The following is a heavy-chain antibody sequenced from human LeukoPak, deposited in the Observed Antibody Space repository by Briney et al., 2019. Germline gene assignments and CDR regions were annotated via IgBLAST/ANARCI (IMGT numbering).Heavy chain of an antibody. CDR3: ARSRGWLQSHPLGY. V-gene: IGHV1-8*02. D-gene: IGHD5-24*01. J-gene: IGHJ4*02. Sequence: GASVKVSCTASGYTFTTYEIHWVRQASGQGLEWMGWMNPNSGNTGYTQKFQGRVTMTRSTSINTAYMELSSLRSEDTAVYYCARSRGWLQSHPLGYWGQGTLVTVSS. CDR2: MNPNSGNT. CDR1: GYTFTTYE.